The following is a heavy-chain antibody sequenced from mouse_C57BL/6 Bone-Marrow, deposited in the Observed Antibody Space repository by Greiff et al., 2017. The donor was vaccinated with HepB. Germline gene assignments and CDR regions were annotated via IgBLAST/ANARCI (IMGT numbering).Heavy chain of an antibody. CDR2: IRSKSNNYAT. D-gene: IGHD4-1*01. CDR3: VRHGNWDYFDY. CDR1: GFSFNTYA. Sequence: EVQRVESGGGLVQPKGSLKLSCAASGFSFNTYAMNWVRQAPGKGLEWVARIRSKSNNYATYYADSVKDRFTISRDDSESMLYLQMNNLKTEDTAMYYCVRHGNWDYFDYWGQGTTLTVSS. J-gene: IGHJ2*01. V-gene: IGHV10-1*01.